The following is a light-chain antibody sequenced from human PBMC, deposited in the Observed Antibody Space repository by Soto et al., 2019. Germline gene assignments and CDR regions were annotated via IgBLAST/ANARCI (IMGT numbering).Light chain of an antibody. V-gene: IGKV1-17*01. CDR2: AAS. CDR3: QQYNSYSWT. J-gene: IGKJ1*01. CDR1: QVIRND. Sequence: DIQLTQSPCFLPPSIGESVTITCLASQVIRNDLGWYQQKPGKAPKLLIYAASSLQSGVPSRFSGSGSGTDFTLTISSLQPDDFATYYCQQYNSYSWTFGQGTKVAIK.